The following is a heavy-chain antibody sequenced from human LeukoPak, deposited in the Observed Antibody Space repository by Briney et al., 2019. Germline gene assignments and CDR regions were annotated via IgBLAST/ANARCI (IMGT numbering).Heavy chain of an antibody. Sequence: GGSLRLSCAASGFTFSSYAMSWVRQAPGKGLEWVSAISGSGGSTYYADSVKGRFTISRDNSKNTLYLQMNSLRAEDTAVYYCAREVGAIQEPKAGYFDYWGQGTLVTVSS. CDR3: AREVGAIQEPKAGYFDY. V-gene: IGHV3-23*01. D-gene: IGHD2-2*02. J-gene: IGHJ4*02. CDR1: GFTFSSYA. CDR2: ISGSGGST.